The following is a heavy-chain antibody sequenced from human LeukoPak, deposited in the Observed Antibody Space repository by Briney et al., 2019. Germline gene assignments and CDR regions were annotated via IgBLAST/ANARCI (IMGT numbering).Heavy chain of an antibody. CDR3: ARGLGLKYQLLFYYYYYMDV. CDR2: MNPNSGNT. Sequence: ASVKVSCKASGYTFTSYDINWVRQATGQGLEWMGWMNPNSGNTGYAQKFQGRVTITRNTSISTAYMELSSPRSEDTAVYYCARGLGLKYQLLFYYYYYMDVWGKGTTVTVSS. CDR1: GYTFTSYD. V-gene: IGHV1-8*03. J-gene: IGHJ6*03. D-gene: IGHD2-2*01.